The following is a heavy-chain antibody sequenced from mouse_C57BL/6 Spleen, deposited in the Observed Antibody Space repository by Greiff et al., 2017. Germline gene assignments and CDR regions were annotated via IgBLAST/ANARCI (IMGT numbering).Heavy chain of an antibody. CDR3: VSGDGYYV. V-gene: IGHV10-1*01. D-gene: IGHD2-3*01. J-gene: IGHJ2*01. CDR2: IRSKSNNYAT. CDR1: GFSFNTYA. Sequence: EVMLVESGGGLVQPKGSLKLSCAASGFSFNTYAMNWVRQAPGTGFEWVARIRSKSNNYATYYADSVKDRFTISRDDSESMLYLQMNNLKTEDTAMYYCVSGDGYYVWGQGTTLTVSS.